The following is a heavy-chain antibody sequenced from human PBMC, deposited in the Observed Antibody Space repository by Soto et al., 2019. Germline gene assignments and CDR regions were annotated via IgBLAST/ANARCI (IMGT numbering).Heavy chain of an antibody. J-gene: IGHJ6*02. Sequence: GGSLRLSCAASGFTFSSYAMSWVRQAPGKGLEWVSAISGSGGSTYYADSVKGRFTISRDNSKNTLYLQMNSLRAEDTAVYYCAPYYYDSRGYYRGGYYYGMDVWGQGTTVTVSS. CDR1: GFTFSSYA. V-gene: IGHV3-23*01. CDR2: ISGSGGST. CDR3: APYYYDSRGYYRGGYYYGMDV. D-gene: IGHD3-22*01.